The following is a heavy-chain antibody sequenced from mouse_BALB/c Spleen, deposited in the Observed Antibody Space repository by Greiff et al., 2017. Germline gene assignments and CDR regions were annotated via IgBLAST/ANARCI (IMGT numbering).Heavy chain of an antibody. V-gene: IGHV5-9-3*01. Sequence: EVKVVESGGGLVKPGGSLKLSCAASGFTFSSYAMSWVRQTPEKRLEWVATISSGGSYTYYPDSVKGRFTISRDNAKNTLYLQMSSLRSEDTAMYYCARPEGYFDVWGAGTTVTVSS. CDR2: ISSGGSYT. CDR3: ARPEGYFDV. J-gene: IGHJ1*01. CDR1: GFTFSSYA.